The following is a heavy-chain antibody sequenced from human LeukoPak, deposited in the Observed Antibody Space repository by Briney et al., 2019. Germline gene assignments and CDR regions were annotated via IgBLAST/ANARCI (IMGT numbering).Heavy chain of an antibody. Sequence: ASVKVSCKASGYTFTSYGIRWLRQTPGQGLEWMGWIRAYNGNTNYAQKLQGRVTMTTDTSTSTAYMELRSLRSDDTAVYYCARDHVEYCSSTSCRNWFDPWGQGTLVTVSS. V-gene: IGHV1-18*01. CDR1: GYTFTSYG. CDR3: ARDHVEYCSSTSCRNWFDP. CDR2: IRAYNGNT. J-gene: IGHJ5*02. D-gene: IGHD2-2*01.